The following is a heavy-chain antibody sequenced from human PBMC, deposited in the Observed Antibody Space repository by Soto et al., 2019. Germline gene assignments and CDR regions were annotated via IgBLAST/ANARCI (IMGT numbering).Heavy chain of an antibody. CDR1: GFTFSSYS. D-gene: IGHD6-19*01. J-gene: IGHJ4*02. V-gene: IGHV3-21*01. CDR3: ARASWSDSSGCLDY. CDR2: ISSSSSYI. Sequence: GGSLRLSCAASGFTFSSYSMNWVRQAPGKGLEWVSSISSSSSYIYYADSVKGRFTISRDNAKNSLYLQMNSLRAEDTAVYYCARASWSDSSGCLDYWGQGTLVTVSS.